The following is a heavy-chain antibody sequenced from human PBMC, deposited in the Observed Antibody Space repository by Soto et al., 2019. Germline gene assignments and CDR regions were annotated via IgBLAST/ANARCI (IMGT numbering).Heavy chain of an antibody. CDR2: ISGGGDTT. V-gene: IGHV3-23*01. CDR1: GFTFNNYA. Sequence: EVQLLESGGGLVQPGGSLRLSCAASGFTFNNYAMTWVRQAPGKGLEWVSAISGGGDTTSYADSVKGRFTVSRDVSKNTLYLKVSRLRAEDTALYYCAKGRGGSGRLTTRVDFWGQGTLGTVSS. CDR3: AKGRGGSGRLTTRVDF. D-gene: IGHD3-10*01. J-gene: IGHJ4*02.